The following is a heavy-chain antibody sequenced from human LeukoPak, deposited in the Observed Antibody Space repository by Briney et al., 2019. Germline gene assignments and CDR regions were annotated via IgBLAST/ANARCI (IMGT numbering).Heavy chain of an antibody. D-gene: IGHD4-17*01. CDR1: GFTFKNYG. J-gene: IGHJ2*01. Sequence: GRSLRLSCTSSGFTFKNYGMHWVRQVPAKGLEWVSGIIWSSATIGYEDSVKGRFTISRDNAKNSLYLQMNSLRAEDTALYYCAKDKSDGDYYWYFDLWGRGTLVTVSS. V-gene: IGHV3-9*01. CDR2: IIWSSATI. CDR3: AKDKSDGDYYWYFDL.